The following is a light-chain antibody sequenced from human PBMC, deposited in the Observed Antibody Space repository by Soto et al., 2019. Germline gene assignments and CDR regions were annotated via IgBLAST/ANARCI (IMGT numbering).Light chain of an antibody. CDR3: HQYYSTPWT. J-gene: IGKJ1*01. CDR2: WAS. Sequence: DIVMSQSPDSLAVSLGERATINCKSSQSGFYSADGNNYLAWYQQKPGQPPKLLIYWASNRESGVPDRFSGSGSETDFTLTISSLQAEDVAVYYCHQYYSTPWTFGQGTKVEIK. CDR1: QSGFYSADGNNY. V-gene: IGKV4-1*01.